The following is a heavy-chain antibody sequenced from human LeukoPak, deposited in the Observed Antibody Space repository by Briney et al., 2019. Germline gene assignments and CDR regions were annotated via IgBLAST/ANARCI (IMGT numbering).Heavy chain of an antibody. V-gene: IGHV1-2*02. CDR3: ARGSTVGATESLGFDS. D-gene: IGHD1-26*01. CDR1: GYTFTGHY. CDR2: INPNSGDT. J-gene: IGHJ4*02. Sequence: ASVKVSCKASGYTFTGHYIHWVRQAPGQGLEWMGWINPNSGDTHYAQNFQGRVTMTRDTSISTAYMELSRLRSDDTAMYYCARGSTVGATESLGFDSWGQGTPVTVSS.